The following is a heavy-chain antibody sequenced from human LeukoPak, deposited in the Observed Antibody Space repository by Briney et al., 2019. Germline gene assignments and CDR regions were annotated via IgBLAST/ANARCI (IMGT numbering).Heavy chain of an antibody. Sequence: PSETLSLTCAVYGGSFSGYYWSWIRQPPGKGLEWIGEINHSGSTNYNPSLKSRVTISVDTSNNQFSLKLSSVTAADTAVYYCASQYNWNPAYAYWGQGTLVTVSS. D-gene: IGHD1-20*01. CDR3: ASQYNWNPAYAY. J-gene: IGHJ4*02. CDR1: GGSFSGYY. CDR2: INHSGST. V-gene: IGHV4-34*01.